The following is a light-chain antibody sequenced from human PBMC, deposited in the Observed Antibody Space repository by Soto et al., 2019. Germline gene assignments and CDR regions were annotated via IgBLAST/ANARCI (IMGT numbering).Light chain of an antibody. J-gene: IGKJ5*01. CDR2: GAS. Sequence: EIVLTQSPGTLSLSPGERATLSCRASQSVTSSYLAWWQQKPGQAPRLLIYGASSRATGIPDRFSGSGSGTDFTLTISSLQSEDFAVYYCQQYNNGPPITFGQGTRLEIK. CDR3: QQYNNGPPIT. V-gene: IGKV3-20*01. CDR1: QSVTSSY.